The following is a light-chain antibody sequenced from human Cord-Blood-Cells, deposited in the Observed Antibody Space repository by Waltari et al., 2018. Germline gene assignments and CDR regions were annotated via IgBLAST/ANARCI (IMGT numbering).Light chain of an antibody. CDR3: QQYDNLPLT. CDR2: DAS. J-gene: IGKJ4*01. Sequence: DIQMTQSPSSLSASVGYRVTITCQASRDISNYLNWHQQKPGKAPKLLIYDASNLETGVPSRFSGSGSGADFTFTISSLQPEDIATYYCQQYDNLPLTFGGGTKVEIK. CDR1: RDISNY. V-gene: IGKV1-33*01.